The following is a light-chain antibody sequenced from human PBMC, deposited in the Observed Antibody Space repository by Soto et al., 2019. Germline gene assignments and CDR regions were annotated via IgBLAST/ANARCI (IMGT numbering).Light chain of an antibody. V-gene: IGKV3-20*01. CDR3: QQYAYSPLT. Sequence: EIVLTQSPDTLSLSPGERAILSCRASQTVGKNYLGWFQQKPGQAPRLLIYDASNRATGIPDSFSGSGSGTDFTLTISRLEPEDFAVYYCQQYAYSPLTFGGGTKVEIK. CDR1: QTVGKNY. J-gene: IGKJ4*01. CDR2: DAS.